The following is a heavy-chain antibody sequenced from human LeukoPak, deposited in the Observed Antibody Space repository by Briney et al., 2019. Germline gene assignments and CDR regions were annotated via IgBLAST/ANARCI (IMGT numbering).Heavy chain of an antibody. Sequence: GGALRLSCAASGVTFSSYSMNCVRQAPGEWLEWVSSISSRSSDIYYADSVKGGVTISRDTAKNSLYLQMNSLRAEDTAVYYCARVGRWGTTVAGTLDYWGQGTLVTVSS. CDR3: ARVGRWGTTVAGTLDY. D-gene: IGHD6-19*01. CDR1: GVTFSSYS. J-gene: IGHJ4*02. V-gene: IGHV3-21*01. CDR2: ISSRSSDI.